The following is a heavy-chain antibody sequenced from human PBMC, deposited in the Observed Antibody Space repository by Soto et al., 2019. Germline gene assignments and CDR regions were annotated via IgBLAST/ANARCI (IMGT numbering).Heavy chain of an antibody. CDR1: GLTFGAYA. CDR3: AKGGHFSHYDL. Sequence: ERQLLESGGNLVQPGGSLRLSCAASGLTFGAYAMTWVRQAPGKGLEWVSTISGNGDDPFYADSVRGRFTISRDNFNNIHYLQMDSLRADDTAVYYCAKGGHFSHYDLWGRGPRVTVSS. J-gene: IGHJ2*01. V-gene: IGHV3-23*01. D-gene: IGHD3-3*02. CDR2: ISGNGDDP.